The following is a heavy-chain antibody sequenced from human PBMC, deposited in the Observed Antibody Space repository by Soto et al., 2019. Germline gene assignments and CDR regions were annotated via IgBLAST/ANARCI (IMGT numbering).Heavy chain of an antibody. Sequence: SLTCTVSGGSISSGGYYWSWIRQHPGKGLEWIGYIYHTGNTFYNPSLKSRVAISVDTSKNQFSLKLSSVTAADTAVYYCAREYYDSSGYYYVDYWGQGTLVTVS. CDR1: GGSISSGGYY. V-gene: IGHV4-31*03. J-gene: IGHJ4*02. CDR2: IYHTGNT. D-gene: IGHD3-22*01. CDR3: AREYYDSSGYYYVDY.